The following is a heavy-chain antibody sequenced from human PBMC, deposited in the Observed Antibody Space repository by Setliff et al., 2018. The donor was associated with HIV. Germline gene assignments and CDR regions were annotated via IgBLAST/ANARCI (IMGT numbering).Heavy chain of an antibody. J-gene: IGHJ6*02. V-gene: IGHV3-7*01. CDR3: ARDFNYYYYYGMDV. CDR1: GFTFNNYW. CDR2: IDQDGSHI. Sequence: GSLRLSCAVSGFTFNNYWIVWVRQAPGKGLEWVANIDQDGSHIYYADSVKGRFTISRDNAKNSLYLQMNSLRAEDTAVYYCARDFNYYYYYGMDVWGQGTTVTVSS.